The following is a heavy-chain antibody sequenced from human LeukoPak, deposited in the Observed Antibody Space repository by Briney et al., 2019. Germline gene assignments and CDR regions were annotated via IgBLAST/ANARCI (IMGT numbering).Heavy chain of an antibody. CDR1: GGTFSSYA. D-gene: IGHD5-18*01. V-gene: IGHV1-69*01. CDR2: IIPIFGTA. J-gene: IGHJ4*02. Sequence: GASVKVSCKASGGTFSSYAISWVRQATGQGLEWMGGIIPIFGTANYAQKFQGRVTIIADESTSTAYMELSSLRSEDTAVYYCARTEDTTMGGFWGQGTLVTVSS. CDR3: ARTEDTTMGGF.